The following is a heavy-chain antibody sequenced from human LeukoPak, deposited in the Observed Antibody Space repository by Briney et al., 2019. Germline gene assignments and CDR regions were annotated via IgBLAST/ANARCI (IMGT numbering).Heavy chain of an antibody. V-gene: IGHV4-4*07. Sequence: SETLSLTCTVSGGSISSYYWSWIRQPAGKGLEWIGRIYTSGGTNYNPSLKSRVTISVDTSKNQFSLKLSSVTAADTAVYYCARARKYYYDSSGYLNDYWGQGTLVTVSS. CDR3: ARARKYYYDSSGYLNDY. CDR2: IYTSGGT. J-gene: IGHJ4*02. D-gene: IGHD3-22*01. CDR1: GGSISSYY.